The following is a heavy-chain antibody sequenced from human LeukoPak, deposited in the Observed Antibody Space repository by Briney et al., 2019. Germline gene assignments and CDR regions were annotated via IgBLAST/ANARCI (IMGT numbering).Heavy chain of an antibody. CDR3: ARARGYSYGDYYYYYMDV. CDR2: ISSSSDYM. CDR1: GFTFSTYS. D-gene: IGHD5-18*01. V-gene: IGHV3-21*01. J-gene: IGHJ6*03. Sequence: GGSLGLSCAASGFTFSTYSMNWVRQAPGKGLEWVSSISSSSDYMYYADSMKGRFTISRDNAKNSLYLQMNSLRAEDTAVYYCARARGYSYGDYYYYYMDVWGKGTTVTVSS.